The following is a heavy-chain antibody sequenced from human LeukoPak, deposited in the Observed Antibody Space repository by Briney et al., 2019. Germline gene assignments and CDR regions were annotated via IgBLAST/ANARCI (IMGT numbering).Heavy chain of an antibody. D-gene: IGHD3-10*01. CDR3: ARRSDNWFDP. CDR1: GDSFTSYW. J-gene: IGHJ5*02. Sequence: GESLKISCKGSGDSFTSYWIDWVRQMPGKGLEWMGVIYPGDSDTRYSPSFQGQVTISADKSISTAYLQWRSLKASDTAMYYCARRSDNWFDPWGQGTLVTVSS. V-gene: IGHV5-51*01. CDR2: IYPGDSDT.